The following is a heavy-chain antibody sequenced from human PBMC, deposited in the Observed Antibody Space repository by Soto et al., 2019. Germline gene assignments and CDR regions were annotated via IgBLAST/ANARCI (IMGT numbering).Heavy chain of an antibody. CDR2: IDNGGSRA. D-gene: IGHD6-19*01. J-gene: IGHJ4*02. CDR3: AKDATRSSGWYYFDY. V-gene: IGHV3-23*03. CDR1: GFTFSSYD. Sequence: GGSLRLSCAASGFTFSSYDMSWVRQAPGKGLEWVSGIDNGGSRAYYADSVKGRFTISRDNSKNTLYLQMNRLRAEDTAVYYCAKDATRSSGWYYFDYWGQGTLVTVSS.